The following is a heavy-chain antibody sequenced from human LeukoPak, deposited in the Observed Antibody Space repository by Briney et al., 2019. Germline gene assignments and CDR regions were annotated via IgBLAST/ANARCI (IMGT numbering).Heavy chain of an antibody. J-gene: IGHJ5*02. CDR2: VYHSGST. CDR1: GGSMKSYY. V-gene: IGHV4-59*04. CDR3: AARITMIEGNCFDP. D-gene: IGHD3-22*01. Sequence: SETLSLTCIVSGGSMKSYYWNWIRQTPGKGLEWIGSVYHSGSTYYNPSLKSRVTISVDTSKNQFSLNLSSVTAADTAMYYCAARITMIEGNCFDPWGQGTLVTVSS.